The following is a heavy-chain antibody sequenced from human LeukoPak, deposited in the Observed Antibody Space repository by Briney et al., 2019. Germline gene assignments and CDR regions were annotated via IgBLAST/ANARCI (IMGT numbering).Heavy chain of an antibody. Sequence: GGSLRLSCAASGFTFSDYYMSWIRQAPGKGLEWVSYISSSGSTIYYADSVKGRFTISRDNAKNSLYLQMNSLRDEDTAVYYCARVGALYYYYMDVWGKGTTVTVSS. D-gene: IGHD1-26*01. CDR1: GFTFSDYY. V-gene: IGHV3-11*04. CDR3: ARVGALYYYYMDV. CDR2: ISSSGSTI. J-gene: IGHJ6*03.